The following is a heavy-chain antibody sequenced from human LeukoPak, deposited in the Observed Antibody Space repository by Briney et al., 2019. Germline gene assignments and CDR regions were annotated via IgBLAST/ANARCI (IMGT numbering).Heavy chain of an antibody. CDR2: IIPIFGTA. Sequence: ASVKVSCKASGGTFSSYAISWVRQAPGQGLEWMGGIIPIFGTANYAQKFQGRVTITADESTSTAYMELSSLRSGDTAVYYCAREFSSSSRSIYYMDVWGKGTTVTVSS. V-gene: IGHV1-69*13. CDR1: GGTFSSYA. CDR3: AREFSSSSRSIYYMDV. D-gene: IGHD6-13*01. J-gene: IGHJ6*03.